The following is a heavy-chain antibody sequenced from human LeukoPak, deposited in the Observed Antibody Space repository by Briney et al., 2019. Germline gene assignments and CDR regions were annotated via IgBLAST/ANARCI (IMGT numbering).Heavy chain of an antibody. CDR2: ISGSGNTI. J-gene: IGHJ4*02. CDR3: ARLDYGDYDLDY. V-gene: IGHV3-48*04. Sequence: GGSLRLSCAASGFTFSSYSMNWVRQAPGKGLEWVSYISGSGNTIYYADSVKGRFTISRDNAKNSLYLQMNSLRAEDTAVYYCARLDYGDYDLDYWGQGTLVTVSS. D-gene: IGHD4-17*01. CDR1: GFTFSSYS.